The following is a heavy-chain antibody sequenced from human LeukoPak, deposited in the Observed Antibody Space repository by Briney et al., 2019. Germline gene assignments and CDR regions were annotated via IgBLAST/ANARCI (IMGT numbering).Heavy chain of an antibody. CDR3: AGGAGFLIDY. V-gene: IGHV3-7*01. Sequence: PGGSLRLSCAASGFTFSNYWMNWVRQAAGKGPEWVAIIKKDGSEKYYVDSVKGRFTISSDNAKNSLYLQMNSLRADDTAVYFCAGGAGFLIDYWGQGALVTVSS. CDR2: IKKDGSEK. J-gene: IGHJ4*02. D-gene: IGHD2/OR15-2a*01. CDR1: GFTFSNYW.